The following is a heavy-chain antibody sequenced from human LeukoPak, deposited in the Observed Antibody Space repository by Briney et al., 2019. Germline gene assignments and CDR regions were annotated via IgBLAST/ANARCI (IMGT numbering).Heavy chain of an antibody. CDR3: ARESGYSYGLSAFDI. CDR1: GFTFSSYA. D-gene: IGHD5-18*01. V-gene: IGHV3-30*04. J-gene: IGHJ3*02. Sequence: GGSLRLSCAASGFTFSSYAMHWVRQAPGKGLEWVAVISYDGSNKYYADSVKGRFTISRDNSKNTLYLQMNSLRAEDTAVYYCARESGYSYGLSAFDIWGQGTMVTVSS. CDR2: ISYDGSNK.